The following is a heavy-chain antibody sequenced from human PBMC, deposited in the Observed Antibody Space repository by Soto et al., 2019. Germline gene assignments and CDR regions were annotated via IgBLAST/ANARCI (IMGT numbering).Heavy chain of an antibody. Sequence: GGSLRLSCAASGFTFSNSWMHWVRQVSGKGLEWVSRINADGTSTSYADSVKGRFTISRDNAKNTLYLHDNSLRADNTAVYYCVKVLARGVGVPRFYFDSWGQGALVTVSS. CDR2: INADGTST. V-gene: IGHV3-74*01. CDR1: GFTFSNSW. J-gene: IGHJ4*02. D-gene: IGHD2-2*01. CDR3: VKVLARGVGVPRFYFDS.